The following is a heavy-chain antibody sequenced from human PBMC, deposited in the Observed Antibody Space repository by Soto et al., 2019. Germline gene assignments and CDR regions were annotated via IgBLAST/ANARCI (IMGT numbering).Heavy chain of an antibody. J-gene: IGHJ6*02. CDR1: GYSFSSYY. Sequence: ASVNVSCKASGYSFSSYYMHWVRQAPGQGLEWMGIINPSGGITSYAQKFQGRVTMTSDTSTRTVYMELNRLRSEDTAVYYCARGGPRQLVIYGTDVWGQGTTVTVSS. V-gene: IGHV1-46*01. D-gene: IGHD6-6*01. CDR3: ARGGPRQLVIYGTDV. CDR2: INPSGGIT.